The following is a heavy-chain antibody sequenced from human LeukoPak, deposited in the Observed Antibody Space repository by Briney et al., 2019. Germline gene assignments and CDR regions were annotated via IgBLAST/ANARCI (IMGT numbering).Heavy chain of an antibody. CDR3: ARVGDPMIGKDARIDI. Sequence: ASVKVSCKASGGTFSSYGISWVRQAPGQGLEWMGRIIPILDIANYAQKFQGRVTSTADKSTSTAYMELSSLRSEDTAVYYCARVGDPMIGKDARIDIWGQGTMVTVSS. D-gene: IGHD3-22*01. V-gene: IGHV1-69*04. CDR2: IIPILDIA. J-gene: IGHJ3*02. CDR1: GGTFSSYG.